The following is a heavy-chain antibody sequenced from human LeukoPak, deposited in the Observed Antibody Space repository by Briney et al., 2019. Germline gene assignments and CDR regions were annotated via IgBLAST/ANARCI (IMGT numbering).Heavy chain of an antibody. Sequence: SESLSLTCAVYGGSFSGYYWSWIRQPPGKGLEWIGQVNHSGSTNYNPSLKSRVTISEDTSKNKFSLKLSSVTAADTAVYYCARGRGGGPSDYWGQGTLVTVSS. CDR2: VNHSGST. CDR1: GGSFSGYY. D-gene: IGHD2-15*01. J-gene: IGHJ4*02. V-gene: IGHV4-34*01. CDR3: ARGRGGGPSDY.